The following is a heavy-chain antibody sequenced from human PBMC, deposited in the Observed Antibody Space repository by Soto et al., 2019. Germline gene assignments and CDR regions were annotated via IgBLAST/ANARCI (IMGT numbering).Heavy chain of an antibody. J-gene: IGHJ3*02. CDR2: ISYDGSNK. CDR3: ARPDSGVDALDI. Sequence: QVQLVETGGGVVQPGRSLRLSCAASGFTFNSYAMHWVRQAPGKGLEWVAVISYDGSNKYYADSVKGRFTISRDNSKNTLYLQMNSLRAEDTAVYYCARPDSGVDALDIWGQGTMVTVSS. D-gene: IGHD2-21*01. CDR1: GFTFNSYA. V-gene: IGHV3-30-3*01.